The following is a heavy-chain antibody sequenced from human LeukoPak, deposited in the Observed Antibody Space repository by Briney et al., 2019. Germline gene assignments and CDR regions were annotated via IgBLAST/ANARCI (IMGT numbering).Heavy chain of an antibody. CDR2: IYHSGST. D-gene: IGHD6-25*01. CDR3: ARKGYSSGYWFDP. Sequence: PSETLSLTCAVFGGSISSSYWWSWVRQPPGKGLEWIGEIYHSGSTNYNPSLKSRVTISVDKSKNQFSLKLSSVTAADTAVYYCARKGYSSGYWFDPWGQGFLVTVSS. V-gene: IGHV4-4*02. J-gene: IGHJ5*02. CDR1: GGSISSSYW.